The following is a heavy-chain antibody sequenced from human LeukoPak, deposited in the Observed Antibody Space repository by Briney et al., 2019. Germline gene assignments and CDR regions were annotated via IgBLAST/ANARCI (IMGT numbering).Heavy chain of an antibody. CDR3: ARWWGLDP. Sequence: SETLSLTCSVSGYSISSGYYWGWIRQPPGKGLEWIGSKYHSGTTYYNPSLKSRVTISVDTSKNQFSLRLTSVTAADTAVYYCARWWGLDPWGQGTLVTVSS. CDR1: GYSISSGYY. V-gene: IGHV4-38-2*01. D-gene: IGHD2-15*01. J-gene: IGHJ5*02. CDR2: KYHSGTT.